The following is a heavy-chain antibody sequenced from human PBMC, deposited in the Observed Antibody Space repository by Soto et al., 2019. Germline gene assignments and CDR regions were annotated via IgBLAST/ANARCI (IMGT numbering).Heavy chain of an antibody. CDR1: GFTFSNAW. V-gene: IGHV3-15*01. J-gene: IGHJ4*02. Sequence: EVQLVESGGGLVKPGGSLRLSCVVSGFTFSNAWMSWVRQAPGKGLEWVGRIKSKTDGGTADYAAPVQGRFTISRDDSKNTLYLQMNSLKTEDTGVYYCTTLFNYRPRDYWGQGTLVTVSS. D-gene: IGHD1-1*01. CDR2: IKSKTDGGTA. CDR3: TTLFNYRPRDY.